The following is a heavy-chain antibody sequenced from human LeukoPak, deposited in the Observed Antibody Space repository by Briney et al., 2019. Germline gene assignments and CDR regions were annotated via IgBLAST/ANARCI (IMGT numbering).Heavy chain of an antibody. V-gene: IGHV3-43D*03. CDR3: AKDIGPGSSSWLSYYFDY. J-gene: IGHJ4*02. CDR2: ISWDGGST. D-gene: IGHD6-13*01. CDR1: GFTFDDYA. Sequence: GGSLRLSCAVSGFTFDDYAMHWVRQAPGKGLEWVSLISWDGGSTYYADSVKGRFTISRDNSKNSLYLQMNSLRAEDTALYYCAKDIGPGSSSWLSYYFDYWGQGTLVTVSS.